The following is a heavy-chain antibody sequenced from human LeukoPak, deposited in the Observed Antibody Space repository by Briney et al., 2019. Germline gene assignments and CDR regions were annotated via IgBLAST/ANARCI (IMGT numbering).Heavy chain of an antibody. CDR3: ARDPDYSGYDSYFDY. CDR1: GYTFTGYY. Sequence: EASVKVSCKASGYTFTGYYMHWVRQAPGQGLEWMGWINPNSGGTNYAQKFQGWVTMTRDTSISTAYMELSRLRSDDTAVYYCARDPDYSGYDSYFDYWGQGTLVTASS. D-gene: IGHD5-12*01. J-gene: IGHJ4*02. V-gene: IGHV1-2*04. CDR2: INPNSGGT.